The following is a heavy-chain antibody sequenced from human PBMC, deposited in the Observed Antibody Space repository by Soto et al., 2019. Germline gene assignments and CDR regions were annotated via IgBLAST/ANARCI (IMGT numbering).Heavy chain of an antibody. CDR2: INHSGST. J-gene: IGHJ4*02. Sequence: QVQLQQWGAGLLKPSETLSLSCVVYGGSFSGYYWTWIRQPPGKGLEWIGEINHSGSTNYNPSLKSRAXXPXDRXKKHFSLKLTSVTAADPAVYYCARTNSLVRGGFDYWGQGTLVTVSS. V-gene: IGHV4-34*01. D-gene: IGHD3-10*01. CDR3: ARTNSLVRGGFDY. CDR1: GGSFSGYY.